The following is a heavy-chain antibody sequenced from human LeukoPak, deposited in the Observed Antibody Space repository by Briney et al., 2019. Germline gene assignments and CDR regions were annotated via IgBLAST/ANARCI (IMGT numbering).Heavy chain of an antibody. CDR1: GFTFSSYW. CDR3: ARVPSVPYSSSWIDY. Sequence: GGSLRLSCAASGFTFSSYWMHWVRQAPGRGLVWVSRINSDGSSTSYADSVKGRFTTSRDNAKNTLYLQMNSLRAEDTAVYYCARVPSVPYSSSWIDYWGQGTLVTVSS. D-gene: IGHD6-13*01. V-gene: IGHV3-74*01. J-gene: IGHJ4*02. CDR2: INSDGSST.